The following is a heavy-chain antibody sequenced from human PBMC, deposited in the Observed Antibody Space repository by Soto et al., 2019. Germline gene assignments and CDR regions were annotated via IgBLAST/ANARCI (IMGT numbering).Heavy chain of an antibody. J-gene: IGHJ6*03. CDR3: ARGLFWAAYYYMDV. V-gene: IGHV1-8*01. CDR2: MNPNSGNT. CDR1: GYTFTSYD. D-gene: IGHD3-16*01. Sequence: ASVKVSSKASGYTFTSYDINWVRQATGQGLEWMGWMNPNSGNTGYAQKFQGRVTMTRNTSISTAYMELSSLRSEDTAVYYCARGLFWAAYYYMDVWGKGTTVTVSS.